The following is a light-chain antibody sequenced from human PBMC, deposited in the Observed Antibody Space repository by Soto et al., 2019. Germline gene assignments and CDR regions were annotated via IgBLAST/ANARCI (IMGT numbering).Light chain of an antibody. J-gene: IGKJ1*01. CDR3: QQYNTYPWT. CDR2: AAS. V-gene: IGKV1-16*01. CDR1: QSISIY. Sequence: DIQMTQSPSSLSASVGDRVTITCRTSQSISIYLNWYQQKPGKAPNLLIYAASSLQSGVPSRFSGSGSGTEFTLTISSLQPDDFATYYCQQYNTYPWTFGQGTKVDI.